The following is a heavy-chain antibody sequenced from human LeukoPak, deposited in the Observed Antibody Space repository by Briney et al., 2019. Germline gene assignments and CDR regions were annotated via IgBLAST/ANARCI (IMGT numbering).Heavy chain of an antibody. V-gene: IGHV4-31*03. Sequence: PSETLSLTCSVSGGSISGGYYWSWIRHHPGKGLEWIGIIYYSGTTYYNPSLKSRLTISVDTSKNQFSLKLTSVTAADTALYYCARVAYSGYDFRGALDSWGQGTLVTVSS. CDR3: ARVAYSGYDFRGALDS. CDR1: GGSISGGYY. D-gene: IGHD5-12*01. J-gene: IGHJ4*02. CDR2: IYYSGTT.